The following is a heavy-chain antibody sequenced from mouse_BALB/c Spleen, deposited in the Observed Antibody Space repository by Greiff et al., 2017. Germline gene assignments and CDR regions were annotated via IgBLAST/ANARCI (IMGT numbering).Heavy chain of an antibody. CDR2: ILPGSGST. CDR3: ARRGGLYDGYHFDY. Sequence: QVQLQQSGAELMKPGASVKISCKATGYTFSSYWIEWVKQRPGHGLEWIGEILPGSGSTNYNEKFKGKATFTADTSSNTAYMQLSSLTSEDSAVYYCARRGGLYDGYHFDYWGQGTTLTVSS. D-gene: IGHD2-3*01. V-gene: IGHV1-9*01. J-gene: IGHJ2*01. CDR1: GYTFSSYW.